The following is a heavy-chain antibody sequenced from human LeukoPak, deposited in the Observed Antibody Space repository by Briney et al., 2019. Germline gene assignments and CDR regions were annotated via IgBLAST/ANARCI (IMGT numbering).Heavy chain of an antibody. Sequence: PGGSLRLSCAASGFTFSDYYMSWIRQAPGKGLEWVSYISSSGSTIYYADSVKDRFTISRDNAKNSLYLQMNSLRAEDTAVYYCARDGPTRLRYFDWSLRRAIDYWGQGTLVTVSS. D-gene: IGHD3-9*01. J-gene: IGHJ4*02. V-gene: IGHV3-11*01. CDR2: ISSSGSTI. CDR3: ARDGPTRLRYFDWSLRRAIDY. CDR1: GFTFSDYY.